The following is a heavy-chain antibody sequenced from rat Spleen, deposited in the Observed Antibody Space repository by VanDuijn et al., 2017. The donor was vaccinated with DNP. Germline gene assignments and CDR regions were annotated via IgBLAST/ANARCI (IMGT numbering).Heavy chain of an antibody. Sequence: EVQLVESGGGLVQPGRSLKLSCAASGFTFSDYYMAWVRQAPTKGLEWVAYITSSGGSTYYPDSVKGRFTISRDNATNTLYLQMNSLRSEDTASYYCVRDSRDYGSYADYFDYWGQGVMVTVSS. CDR1: GFTFSDYY. D-gene: IGHD1-8*01. V-gene: IGHV5-27*01. J-gene: IGHJ2*01. CDR3: VRDSRDYGSYADYFDY. CDR2: ITSSGGST.